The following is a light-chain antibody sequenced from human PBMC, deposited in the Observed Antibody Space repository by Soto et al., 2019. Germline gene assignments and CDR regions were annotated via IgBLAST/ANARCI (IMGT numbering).Light chain of an antibody. CDR2: GAS. CDR3: QKYNNWPFT. Sequence: EIVMTQSPATLSVSPGERATLSCRASQSVSSNLAWYQQKPGQAPRLLIYGASTRAAGIPARFSGRGSGTEFTLTNSSLQSEDFAVYYCQKYNNWPFTFGPGTKVDIK. CDR1: QSVSSN. J-gene: IGKJ3*01. V-gene: IGKV3-15*01.